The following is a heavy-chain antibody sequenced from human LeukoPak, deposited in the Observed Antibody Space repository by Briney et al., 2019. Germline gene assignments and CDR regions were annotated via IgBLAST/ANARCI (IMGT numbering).Heavy chain of an antibody. V-gene: IGHV3-23*01. Sequence: GGSLRLSCVASGFTFRSYAMSWVRQAPGKGLEWVSTINSSGGSTYYADSLKGRFTISRDISKNTLYLQMNSLRAEDTAIYYCALLMMYAIDFDYWGQGTLVTVSS. CDR1: GFTFRSYA. D-gene: IGHD2-8*01. CDR2: INSSGGST. J-gene: IGHJ4*02. CDR3: ALLMMYAIDFDY.